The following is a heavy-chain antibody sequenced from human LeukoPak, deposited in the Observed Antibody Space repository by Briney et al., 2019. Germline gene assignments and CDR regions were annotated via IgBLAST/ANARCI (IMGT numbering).Heavy chain of an antibody. CDR1: GFTFSSYG. J-gene: IGHJ4*02. V-gene: IGHV3-23*01. D-gene: IGHD3-22*01. CDR2: ISGSGGST. Sequence: GGSLRLSCAASGFTFSSYGMHWVRQAPGKGLEWVSAISGSGGSTYYADSVKGRFTISRDNSKNTLYLQMNSLRAEDTAVYYCAKNYYDSSGYSIVFDYWGQGTLVTVSS. CDR3: AKNYYDSSGYSIVFDY.